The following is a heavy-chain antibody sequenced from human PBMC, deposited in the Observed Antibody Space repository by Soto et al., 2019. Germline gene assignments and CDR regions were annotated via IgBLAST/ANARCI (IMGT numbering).Heavy chain of an antibody. CDR1: GYRFSSYW. CDR2: IDPFDFTI. CDR3: ARHHDILTGPYKSGIDY. J-gene: IGHJ4*02. V-gene: IGHV5-10-1*03. Sequence: EVQLVQSGAEVKKPGESLRISCEGSGYRFSSYWVSWVRQMPGKGLEWMGTIDPFDFTIKYSPSFQGHVTISADKSISKAYLQWSTLKASDTAMYFCARHHDILTGPYKSGIDYWGQGTLVTVSS. D-gene: IGHD3-9*01.